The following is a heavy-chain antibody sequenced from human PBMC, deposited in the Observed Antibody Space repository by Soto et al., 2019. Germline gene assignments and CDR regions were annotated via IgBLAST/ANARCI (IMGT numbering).Heavy chain of an antibody. J-gene: IGHJ4*02. Sequence: SVNVSCTASGGSFTPYNLQWVRQAPGQGLEWMGRINPMADVLHYAQRFQGRVTITADRSTGIGYMELSSLTTEDTAVYYCVEGLRLGELSRWGQGTKVTVSS. D-gene: IGHD3-16*01. CDR3: VEGLRLGELSR. CDR2: INPMADVL. CDR1: GGSFTPYN. V-gene: IGHV1-69*02.